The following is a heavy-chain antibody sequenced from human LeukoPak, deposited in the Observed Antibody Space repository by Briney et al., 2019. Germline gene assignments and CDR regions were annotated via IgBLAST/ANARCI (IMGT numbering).Heavy chain of an antibody. CDR3: GRLKEVYPRIFGVGPPDY. CDR2: IYYSGST. V-gene: IGHV4-59*01. Sequence: SETLSLTCTVSGGSISSYYWSWIRQPPGKGLEWIGYIYYSGSTNYNPSLKSRVTISVDTSKNQFSLKLSSVTAADTAVHYCGRLKEVYPRIFGVGPPDYWGQGTLVTVSS. CDR1: GGSISSYY. J-gene: IGHJ4*02. D-gene: IGHD3-3*02.